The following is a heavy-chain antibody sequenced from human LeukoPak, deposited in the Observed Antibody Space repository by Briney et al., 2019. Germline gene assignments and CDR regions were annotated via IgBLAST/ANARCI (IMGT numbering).Heavy chain of an antibody. CDR2: INPNSGGT. J-gene: IGHJ4*02. V-gene: IGHV1-2*02. CDR3: ARPYMKLLVTEFEY. CDR1: GYTFTGYY. D-gene: IGHD6-13*01. Sequence: ASVKVSCKASGYTFTGYYMHWVRQAPGQGLEWMGWINPNSGGTNYAQKFQGRVTMTSDASISTAYMELNRLTSDDAAVFYCARPYMKLLVTEFEYWGQGTLVTVSS.